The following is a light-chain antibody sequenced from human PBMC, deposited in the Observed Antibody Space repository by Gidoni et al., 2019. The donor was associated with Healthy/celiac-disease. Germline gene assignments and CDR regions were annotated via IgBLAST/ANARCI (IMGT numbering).Light chain of an antibody. V-gene: IGKV1-39*01. CDR2: AAS. J-gene: IGKJ3*01. CDR3: QQSYSTRLFT. CDR1: QSITSY. Sequence: IQMTQSPSSLSASVGDRVTITCRASQSITSYLNWYPQKPGKAPKLLIYAASSLQSGVPSRFSGSGSGTDFTLTISSLQPEDFATYYCQQSYSTRLFTFGPGTKVDIK.